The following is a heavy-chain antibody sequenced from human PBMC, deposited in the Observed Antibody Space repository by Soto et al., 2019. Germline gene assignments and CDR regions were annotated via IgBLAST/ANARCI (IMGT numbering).Heavy chain of an antibody. D-gene: IGHD6-19*01. CDR1: GGSISSSGYS. CDR3: ARMEGSGWLFDY. CDR2: IYHSGST. J-gene: IGHJ4*02. Sequence: SETLSLTCAVSGGSISSSGYSWSWIRQPPGKGLEWIGYIYHSGSTYYNPSLKSRVTLSVDRSKNQFSLKLSSVTAADTAVYYCARMEGSGWLFDYWGQGTLVTVSS. V-gene: IGHV4-30-2*01.